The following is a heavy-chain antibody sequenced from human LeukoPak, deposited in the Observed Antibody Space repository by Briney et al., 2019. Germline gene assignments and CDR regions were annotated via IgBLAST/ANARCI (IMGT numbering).Heavy chain of an antibody. D-gene: IGHD5-18*01. J-gene: IGHJ4*01. Sequence: GASVKVSCKASGYTFTSYYMHWVRQAPGQGLEWMGIINPSGGSTSYAQKFQGRVTMTRDTSTSTVYMELSSLRSEDTAVYYCARDRSPAPGRSYGRGHFDYWGQGTLVTVSS. CDR2: INPSGGST. V-gene: IGHV1-46*01. CDR3: ARDRSPAPGRSYGRGHFDY. CDR1: GYTFTSYY.